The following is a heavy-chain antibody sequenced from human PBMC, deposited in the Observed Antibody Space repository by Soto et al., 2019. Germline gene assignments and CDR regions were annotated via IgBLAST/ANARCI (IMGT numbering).Heavy chain of an antibody. D-gene: IGHD2-15*01. CDR2: ISPGSRYP. V-gene: IGHV3-11*06. CDR3: VRGGGGGLFDP. Sequence: GGSLRLGCAGSVFTFVDSYMSWIRQAPGKGLEWLSYISPGSRYPAYADSVKGRFTISRDNAKRSLYLQMMSLTAEDTAIYYCVRGGGGGLFDPWGQGTMVTVSS. CDR1: VFTFVDSY. J-gene: IGHJ5*02.